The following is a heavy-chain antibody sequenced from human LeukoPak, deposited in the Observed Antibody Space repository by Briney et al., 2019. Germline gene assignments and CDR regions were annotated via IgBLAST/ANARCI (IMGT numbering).Heavy chain of an antibody. Sequence: PGVSLRLSCTASGFTFGDYAMSWVRQAPGKGLEWVGFIRSKAYGGTTEYAASVKGRFTISRDDSKSIAYLQMNSLKTEDTAVYYCTKVAASSGWYYFDYWGQGTLVTVSS. D-gene: IGHD6-19*01. J-gene: IGHJ4*02. CDR1: GFTFGDYA. CDR2: IRSKAYGGTT. CDR3: TKVAASSGWYYFDY. V-gene: IGHV3-49*04.